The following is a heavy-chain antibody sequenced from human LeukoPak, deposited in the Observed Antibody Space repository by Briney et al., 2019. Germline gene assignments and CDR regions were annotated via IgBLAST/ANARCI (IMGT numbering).Heavy chain of an antibody. Sequence: SVKVSCKSSGGTFSSYAISWVRQAPGQGLEWMGGIFPMSGTTRYAQKFQGRVTVIADESTSTAYMELSSLRSEDTAVYYCAREDGSGSFQPQFDYWGQGTLVTVSS. V-gene: IGHV1-69*13. CDR2: IFPMSGTT. CDR1: GGTFSSYA. D-gene: IGHD3-10*01. CDR3: AREDGSGSFQPQFDY. J-gene: IGHJ4*02.